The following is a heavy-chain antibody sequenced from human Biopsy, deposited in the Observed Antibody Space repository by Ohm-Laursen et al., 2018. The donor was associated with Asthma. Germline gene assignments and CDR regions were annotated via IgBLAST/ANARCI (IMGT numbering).Heavy chain of an antibody. V-gene: IGHV4-30-4*01. Sequence: TLSLTCTVSGGYIDSHDWSWCWIRQSPGKGLQWLGDAHFSGSTHYNPSLDRRIRMSVDTSKIQVSLSLTSVSAADTAVYFCARVRRYGDIFFGMDVWGQGTTVTVSS. CDR2: AHFSGST. J-gene: IGHJ6*01. D-gene: IGHD4-17*01. CDR3: ARVRRYGDIFFGMDV. CDR1: GGYIDSHDWS.